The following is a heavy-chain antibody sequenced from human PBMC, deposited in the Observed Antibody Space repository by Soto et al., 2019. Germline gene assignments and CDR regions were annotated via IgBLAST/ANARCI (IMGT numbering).Heavy chain of an antibody. CDR2: ISGSGGST. J-gene: IGHJ4*02. CDR1: GFTFSSYA. V-gene: IGHV3-23*01. CDR3: ARRTSSWSFDY. D-gene: IGHD6-13*01. Sequence: GGSLRLSCAASGFTFSSYAMSWVRQAPGKGLEWVSAISGSGGSTYYADSVKGRFTFSRDNSKNTLSLQMNSLRAEDTAVYYRARRTSSWSFDYWGQGTLVTVSS.